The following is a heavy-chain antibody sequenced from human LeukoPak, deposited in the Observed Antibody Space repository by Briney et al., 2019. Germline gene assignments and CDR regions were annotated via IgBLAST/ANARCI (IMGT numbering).Heavy chain of an antibody. J-gene: IGHJ4*02. Sequence: SETLSLTCAVYGGSFSGYYWSWIRQPPGKGLVWIGEINHSGSTNYNPSLKSRVTISVDTSKNQFSLKLSSVTAADTAVYYCARHGSPYYYGSGSYYHYWGQGTLVTVSS. D-gene: IGHD3-10*01. CDR3: ARHGSPYYYGSGSYYHY. V-gene: IGHV4-34*01. CDR2: INHSGST. CDR1: GGSFSGYY.